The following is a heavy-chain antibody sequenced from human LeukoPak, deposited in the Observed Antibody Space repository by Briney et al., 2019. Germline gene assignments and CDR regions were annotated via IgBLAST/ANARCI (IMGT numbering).Heavy chain of an antibody. V-gene: IGHV3-23*01. CDR2: ISSSGGST. J-gene: IGHJ4*02. Sequence: GGSLRLSCAASGFTFSSYAMSWVRQAPGKGLEWVSAISSSGGSTYYADSVKGRFTISRDNSKNTLYLQMNSLRAEDTAVYYCAKGRGSAVASKYFDYWGQGTLVTVSP. D-gene: IGHD6-19*01. CDR3: AKGRGSAVASKYFDY. CDR1: GFTFSSYA.